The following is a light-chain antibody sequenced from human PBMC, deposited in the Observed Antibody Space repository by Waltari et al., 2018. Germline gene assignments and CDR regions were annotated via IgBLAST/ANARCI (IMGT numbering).Light chain of an antibody. CDR3: SSYAGSNNVV. J-gene: IGLJ2*01. CDR1: SSDVGGHNS. Sequence: QSALTQPPSASGSPGQSVTISCTGTSSDVGGHNSVSWYQQHPGKAPKLMIYEVSKRPSGVPDRFSGSKSGNTASLTVSGLQAEDEADYYCSSYAGSNNVVFGGGTKLTVL. CDR2: EVS. V-gene: IGLV2-8*01.